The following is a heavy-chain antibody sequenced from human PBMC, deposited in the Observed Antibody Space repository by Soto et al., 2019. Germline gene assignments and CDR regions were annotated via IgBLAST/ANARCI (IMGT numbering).Heavy chain of an antibody. V-gene: IGHV4-59*01. D-gene: IGHD2-2*01. CDR2: IYYSGST. CDR1: GGSISSYY. J-gene: IGHJ4*02. CDR3: ARGLGYCSSTSCSYYFDY. Sequence: SETLSLTSTVSGGSISSYYWSWIRQPPGKGLEWIGYIYYSGSTNYNPSLKSRVTISVDTSKNQFSLKLSSVTAADTAVYYCARGLGYCSSTSCSYYFDYWGQGTLVTVSS.